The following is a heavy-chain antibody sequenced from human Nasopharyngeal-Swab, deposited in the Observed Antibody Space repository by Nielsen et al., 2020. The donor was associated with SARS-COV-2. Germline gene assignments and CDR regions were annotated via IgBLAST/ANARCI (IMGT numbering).Heavy chain of an antibody. Sequence: WVGQAPGQGLEWMGGINPNFGTTNYAHKFQDRAKITADQSTRTAYMELSSLRSDDTAVYYCARDTIFGLALYYYYGLGVWGQGTTVTVSS. CDR2: INPNFGTT. V-gene: IGHV1-69*01. J-gene: IGHJ6*02. D-gene: IGHD3-3*01. CDR3: ARDTIFGLALYYYYGLGV.